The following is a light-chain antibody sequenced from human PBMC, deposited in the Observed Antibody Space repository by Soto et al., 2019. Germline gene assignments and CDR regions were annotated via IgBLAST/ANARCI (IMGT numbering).Light chain of an antibody. Sequence: EIVMTQSPATLSVSPGEGATLSCRASQTINNNLAWYQQKPGQAPRLLIYGASRRATGVPARFSGSGSGTEFTLTISRLEPEDFAVYYCQQYGSSSTFGQGTKVDIK. CDR3: QQYGSSST. V-gene: IGKV3-15*01. CDR2: GAS. J-gene: IGKJ1*01. CDR1: QTINNN.